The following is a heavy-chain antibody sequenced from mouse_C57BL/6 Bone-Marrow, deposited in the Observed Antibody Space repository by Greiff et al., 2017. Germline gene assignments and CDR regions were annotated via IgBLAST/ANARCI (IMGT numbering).Heavy chain of an antibody. J-gene: IGHJ3*01. CDR3: AYYYGSSYGFAY. CDR1: GFNIKDYY. Sequence: EVTLMESGAELVKPGASVKLSCTASGFNIKDYYMHWVKQRTEQGLEWIGRIDPEDGETKYAPKFQGKATITADTSSNTAYLQLSSLTSEDTAVYYCAYYYGSSYGFAYWGQGTLGTVSA. V-gene: IGHV14-2*01. CDR2: IDPEDGET. D-gene: IGHD1-1*01.